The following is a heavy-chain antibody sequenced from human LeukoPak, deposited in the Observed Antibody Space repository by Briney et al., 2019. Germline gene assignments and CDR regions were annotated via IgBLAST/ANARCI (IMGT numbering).Heavy chain of an antibody. Sequence: PSQTLSLTCTVSGGSISSGDYYWSWIRQPPGTGLEWIGYIYSSGSTYYNPSLKSRVTISVDTSKNQFSLKLSSVTAADTAVYYCARHGTGRRYYYYYMDVWGKGTTVTVSS. J-gene: IGHJ6*03. CDR3: ARHGTGRRYYYYYMDV. D-gene: IGHD6-13*01. CDR2: IYSSGST. CDR1: GGSISSGDYY. V-gene: IGHV4-30-4*01.